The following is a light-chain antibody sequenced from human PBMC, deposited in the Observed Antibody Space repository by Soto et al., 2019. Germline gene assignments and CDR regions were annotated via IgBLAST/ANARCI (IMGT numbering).Light chain of an antibody. V-gene: IGKV1-27*01. CDR3: QKYYSVPFT. Sequence: DIQMTQSPSSLSASAGDKVTITCRASQGIRNNLAWYQQKPGKVPTLLIYAASTLQSGVPSRFSGSGSGTDFTLTISRLQPEDVATYYCQKYYSVPFTFGPGTKVEIK. J-gene: IGKJ3*01. CDR1: QGIRNN. CDR2: AAS.